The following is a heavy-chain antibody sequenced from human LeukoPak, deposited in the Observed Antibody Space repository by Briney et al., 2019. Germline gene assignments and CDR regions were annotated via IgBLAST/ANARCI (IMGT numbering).Heavy chain of an antibody. CDR1: GFTFSSYW. CDR3: AKDPSDLGGSGSNNYFDC. Sequence: PGRSLRLSCAASGFTFSSYWMHWVRQAPGKGLVWVSHINSAGSSTTYADSVKGRFTISRDNAKNTLYLQMNSLRAEDTAVYYCAKDPSDLGGSGSNNYFDCWGQGTLVTVSS. D-gene: IGHD3-10*01. J-gene: IGHJ4*02. V-gene: IGHV3-74*01. CDR2: INSAGSST.